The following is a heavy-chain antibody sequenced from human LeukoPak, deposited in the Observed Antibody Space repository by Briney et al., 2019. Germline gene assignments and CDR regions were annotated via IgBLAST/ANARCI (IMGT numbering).Heavy chain of an antibody. CDR1: GGTFSSYA. V-gene: IGHV1-69*05. J-gene: IGHJ4*02. CDR2: IIPIFGTA. CDR3: ARGQESCSSTSCYRAFDY. Sequence: ASVKVPCKASGGTFSSYAISWVRQAPGQGLEWMGGIIPIFGTANYAQKFQGRVTITTDESTSTAYMELSSLRSEDTAVYYCARGQESCSSTSCYRAFDYWGQGTLVTVSS. D-gene: IGHD2-2*01.